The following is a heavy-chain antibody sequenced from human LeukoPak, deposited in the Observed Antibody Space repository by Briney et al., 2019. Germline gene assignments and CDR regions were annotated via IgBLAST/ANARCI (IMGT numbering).Heavy chain of an antibody. CDR1: GGSISSGGYY. J-gene: IGHJ4*02. D-gene: IGHD3-22*01. Sequence: SETLSLTCTVSGGSISSGGYYWSWIRQHPGKGLEWIGYIYYSGSTYSNPSLKSRVTISVDTSKNQFSLKLSSVTAADTAVYYCAAESITMIVVAGGVDYWGQGTLVTVSS. CDR2: IYYSGST. CDR3: AAESITMIVVAGGVDY. V-gene: IGHV4-31*03.